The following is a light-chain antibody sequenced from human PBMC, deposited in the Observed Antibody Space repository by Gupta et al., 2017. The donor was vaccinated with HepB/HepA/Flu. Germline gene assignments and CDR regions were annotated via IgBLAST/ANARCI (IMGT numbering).Light chain of an antibody. CDR1: QSVLYKSNSNNY. V-gene: IGKV4-1*01. Sequence: DIVMTQSPDSLAVSLGERATINCKSSQSVLYKSNSNNYLAWYQQKPGQPPKLLIYWASTRESGVPDRSSGSGSGTDFTLTTTSLQAEDVAVYYCQQYYTTWTFGQGTKVEIK. CDR3: QQYYTTWT. J-gene: IGKJ1*01. CDR2: WAS.